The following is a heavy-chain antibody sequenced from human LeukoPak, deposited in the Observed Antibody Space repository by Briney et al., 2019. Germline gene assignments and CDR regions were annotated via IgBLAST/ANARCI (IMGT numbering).Heavy chain of an antibody. V-gene: IGHV4-34*01. CDR1: GGSFSGYY. Sequence: KPSETLSLTCAVYGGSFSGYYWSWIRQPPGKGLEWIGEINHSGSTNYNPSLKSRVTISVDTSKNQFSPKLSSVTAADTAVYYCARDERGRLDYWGQGTLVTVSS. CDR2: INHSGST. J-gene: IGHJ4*02. CDR3: ARDERGRLDY.